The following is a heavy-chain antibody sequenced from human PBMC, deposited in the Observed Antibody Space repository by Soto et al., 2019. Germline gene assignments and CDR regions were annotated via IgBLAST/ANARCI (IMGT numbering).Heavy chain of an antibody. CDR2: IIPISGTT. D-gene: IGHD3-22*01. V-gene: IGHV1-69*13. Sequence: VASVKVSCKASGGTFSNHAISWVRQAPGQGPEWMGGIIPISGTTNYAQKFLGRVTITADESMTTAYMEMSSLRSEDTAVYYCARGPDRSGFYLFDYWGQGTLVTVSS. CDR3: ARGPDRSGFYLFDY. CDR1: GGTFSNHA. J-gene: IGHJ4*02.